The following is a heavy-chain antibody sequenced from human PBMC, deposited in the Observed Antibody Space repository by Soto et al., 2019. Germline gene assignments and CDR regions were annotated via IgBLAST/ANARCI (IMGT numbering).Heavy chain of an antibody. CDR2: LWYDGSNI. CDR3: AKNRDPMTTVTEIDY. V-gene: IGHV3-33*06. Sequence: VQLVESGGGVVQPGRSLRLSCAASGFTFSSYGMHWVRQAPGKGLEWVALLWYDGSNIYYADSVKGRFTLSRDNSKNTLYLHMNSLRADDTAIYYCAKNRDPMTTVTEIDYWGQGTLVTVSS. J-gene: IGHJ4*02. D-gene: IGHD4-17*01. CDR1: GFTFSSYG.